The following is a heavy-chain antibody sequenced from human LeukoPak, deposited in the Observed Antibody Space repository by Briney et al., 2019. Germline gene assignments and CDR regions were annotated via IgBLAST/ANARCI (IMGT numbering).Heavy chain of an antibody. CDR3: AKGIAAPGD. Sequence: GGSLRLSCAASGFTFSNYWMSWVRQAPGKGLEWVANIKHDGSDKYSVDSVKGRFTISRDNSKNTLYLQMNSLRAEDAAVYYCAKGIAAPGDWGQGTLVTVSS. D-gene: IGHD6-13*01. J-gene: IGHJ4*02. V-gene: IGHV3-7*03. CDR1: GFTFSNYW. CDR2: IKHDGSDK.